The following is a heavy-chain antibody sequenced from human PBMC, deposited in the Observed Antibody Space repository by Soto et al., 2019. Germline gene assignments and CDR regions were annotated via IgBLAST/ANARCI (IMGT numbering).Heavy chain of an antibody. CDR1: GFTFSSYS. V-gene: IGHV3-21*01. CDR3: AREGTPSYYSYYGMDV. D-gene: IGHD1-1*01. CDR2: ISSSSSYI. Sequence: EVQLVESGGGLVKPGGSLRLSCAASGFTFSSYSMNWVRQAPGKGLEWVSSISSSSSYIYYADSVKGRFTISRDNAKNSLYLQMNSLRAEDTAVYYCAREGTPSYYSYYGMDVWGQGTTVTVSS. J-gene: IGHJ6*02.